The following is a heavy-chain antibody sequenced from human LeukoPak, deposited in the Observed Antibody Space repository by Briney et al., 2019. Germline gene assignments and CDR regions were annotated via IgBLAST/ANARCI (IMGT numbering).Heavy chain of an antibody. Sequence: GSSVKVSCKASGGTFSSYTISWVRQAPGQGLEWMGRIIPTLGIANYAQKFQGRVTITADKSTSTAYMELSSLRSEDTAVYYCASQPLGTAAAGTDHWGEGTLVTVSS. CDR1: GGTFSSYT. CDR2: IIPTLGIA. CDR3: ASQPLGTAAAGTDH. D-gene: IGHD6-13*01. J-gene: IGHJ4*02. V-gene: IGHV1-69*02.